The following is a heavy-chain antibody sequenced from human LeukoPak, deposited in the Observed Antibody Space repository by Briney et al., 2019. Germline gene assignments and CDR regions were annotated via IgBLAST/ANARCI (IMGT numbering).Heavy chain of an antibody. V-gene: IGHV4-59*01. J-gene: IGHJ4*02. CDR1: GGSINSYY. Sequence: SETLSLTCTVSGGSINSYYWSWIRQPPGKELEWIGYIYYSGSTNYNPSLKSRVTISVDTSKNQFSLKLSSVTAADTAVYYCARVPGYDILTGYLFDYWGQGTLVTVSS. D-gene: IGHD3-9*01. CDR3: ARVPGYDILTGYLFDY. CDR2: IYYSGST.